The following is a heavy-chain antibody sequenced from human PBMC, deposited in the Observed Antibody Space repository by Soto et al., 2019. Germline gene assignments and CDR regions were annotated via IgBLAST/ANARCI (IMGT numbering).Heavy chain of an antibody. V-gene: IGHV3-23*01. J-gene: IGHJ4*02. Sequence: GASVRLSCAASGFTFSSYAMSWVRQAPGKWLEWVSAISGSGGSTYYADSVKGRFTISRDNSKNTLYLQMNSLRAEDTAVYYCAKGSSYYYDSSGYPFDYWGQGTLVAVSS. CDR2: ISGSGGST. D-gene: IGHD3-22*01. CDR1: GFTFSSYA. CDR3: AKGSSYYYDSSGYPFDY.